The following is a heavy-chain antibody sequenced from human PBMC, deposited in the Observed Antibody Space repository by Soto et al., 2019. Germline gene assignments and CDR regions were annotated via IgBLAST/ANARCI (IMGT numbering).Heavy chain of an antibody. CDR2: ISAYNGNT. CDR3: ARVLFGCTNGVCYSELDY. J-gene: IGHJ4*02. CDR1: GYTFTSYG. D-gene: IGHD2-8*01. V-gene: IGHV1-18*01. Sequence: GASVKVSCKASGYTFTSYGISWVRQAPGQGLEWMGWISAYNGNTNYAQKLQGRVTMTTDTSTSTAYVELRSLRSDDTAVYYCARVLFGCTNGVCYSELDYWGKGTLVPVSS.